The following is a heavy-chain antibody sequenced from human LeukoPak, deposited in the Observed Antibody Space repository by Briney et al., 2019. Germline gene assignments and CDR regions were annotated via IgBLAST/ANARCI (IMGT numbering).Heavy chain of an antibody. J-gene: IGHJ6*02. D-gene: IGHD3-22*01. CDR1: GYTFTSYG. CDR3: ASKTYYYDSGGYYRTHGMDV. V-gene: IGHV1-18*01. CDR2: ISAYNGNT. Sequence: ASVKVSCKASGYTFTSYGISWVRQAPGQGLEWMGWISAYNGNTNYEQKLQGRVTMTTDTSTSTAYMELRSLRTDDTAVYYCASKTYYYDSGGYYRTHGMDVWGQGTTVTVSS.